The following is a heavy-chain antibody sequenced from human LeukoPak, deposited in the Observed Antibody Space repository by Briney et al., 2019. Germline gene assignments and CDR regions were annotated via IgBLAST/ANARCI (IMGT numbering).Heavy chain of an antibody. J-gene: IGHJ1*01. Sequence: VASVKVSCTASGYTFTGYYMHWVRQAPGQGLEWMGWINPNSGGTNYAQKFQGRVTMTRDTSISTAYMELSRLRSDDTAVYYCARVQWLVPGYFQHWGQGTLVTVSS. V-gene: IGHV1-2*02. D-gene: IGHD6-19*01. CDR1: GYTFTGYY. CDR2: INPNSGGT. CDR3: ARVQWLVPGYFQH.